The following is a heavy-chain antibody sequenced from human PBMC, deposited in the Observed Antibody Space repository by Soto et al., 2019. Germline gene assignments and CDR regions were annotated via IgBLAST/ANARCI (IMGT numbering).Heavy chain of an antibody. CDR2: IYYSGST. CDR1: GGSISSSIYY. D-gene: IGHD2-2*01. V-gene: IGHV4-39*01. Sequence: QLQLQESGPGLVKPSETLSLTCTVSGGSISSSIYYWGWIRQPPGKWLEWIGSIYYSGSTYYNPSLKSRVTISVDTSKNQFSLKLSSVTAADTAVYYCARQSMPIVVVPAAMEDAFDIWGQGTMVTVSS. CDR3: ARQSMPIVVVPAAMEDAFDI. J-gene: IGHJ3*02.